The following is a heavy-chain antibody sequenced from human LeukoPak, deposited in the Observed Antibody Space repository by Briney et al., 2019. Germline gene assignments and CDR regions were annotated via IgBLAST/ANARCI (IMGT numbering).Heavy chain of an antibody. D-gene: IGHD3-22*01. J-gene: IGHJ4*02. V-gene: IGHV4-39*01. CDR2: IYYSVST. CDR3: ARQTGDSSGYYYKDYFDY. Sequence: KPSETLSLTCTVSGGSISSSSYYWGWIRQPPGKGLEWIGSIYYSVSTYYNPSLKSRVTISVDTSKNQFSLKLSSVTAADTAVYYCARQTGDSSGYYYKDYFDYWGQGTLVTVSS. CDR1: GGSISSSSYY.